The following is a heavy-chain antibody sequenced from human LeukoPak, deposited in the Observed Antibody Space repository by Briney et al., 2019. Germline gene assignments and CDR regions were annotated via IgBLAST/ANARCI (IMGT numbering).Heavy chain of an antibody. CDR2: ISGRDGST. J-gene: IGHJ6*03. D-gene: IGHD6-6*01. Sequence: GGSLRLSCAASGFTFSSYAMSWVRQAPGKGLEWVSGISGRDGSTYDADSVKGRFTISRDNAKNSLYLHLNRLRAEDTAVYYCARWQLVRNYMNVWGKGTTVTVSS. CDR1: GFTFSSYA. V-gene: IGHV3-23*01. CDR3: ARWQLVRNYMNV.